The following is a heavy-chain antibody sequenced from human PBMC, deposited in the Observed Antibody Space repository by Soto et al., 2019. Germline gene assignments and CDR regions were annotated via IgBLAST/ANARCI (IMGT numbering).Heavy chain of an antibody. CDR2: INAGNGDT. D-gene: IGHD5-12*01. Sequence: QVQLVQSGAEMKKPGASVKLSCKTSGINYNTYAIHWVRQAPGQGLEWMGWINAGNGDTRYSQNFQGRVTLTRATSASTVYMDPDSLKSEDTGVYYCASAISGYVTWGQGTLVTVSS. CDR1: GINYNTYA. J-gene: IGHJ4*02. CDR3: ASAISGYVT. V-gene: IGHV1-3*01.